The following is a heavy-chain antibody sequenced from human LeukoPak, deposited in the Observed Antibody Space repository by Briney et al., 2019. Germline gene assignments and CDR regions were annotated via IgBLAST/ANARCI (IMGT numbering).Heavy chain of an antibody. Sequence: SGGSLRLSCAASGFTFSSYAMSWVRQAPGKGLEWVSAISGSGGSTYYADSVKGRFTISRDNSKNTLYLQMNSLRAEDTAVYYCATEYYDILTGYSYWGQGTLVTVSS. CDR3: ATEYYDILTGYSY. CDR2: ISGSGGST. CDR1: GFTFSSYA. V-gene: IGHV3-23*01. J-gene: IGHJ4*02. D-gene: IGHD3-9*01.